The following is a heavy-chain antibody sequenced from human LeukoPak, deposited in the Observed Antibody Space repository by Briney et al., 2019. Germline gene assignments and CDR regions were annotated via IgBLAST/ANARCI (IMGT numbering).Heavy chain of an antibody. CDR2: ISYDGSNK. D-gene: IGHD5-18*01. J-gene: IGHJ4*02. V-gene: IGHV3-30*18. Sequence: PGGSLRLSCAASGFTFSSYGMHWVRQAPGKGLEWVAVISYDGSNKYYADSVKGRFTISRDNSKNTLYLQMNSLRAEDTAVYYCAKEDTAMGPHDYWGQGTLVTVSS. CDR3: AKEDTAMGPHDY. CDR1: GFTFSSYG.